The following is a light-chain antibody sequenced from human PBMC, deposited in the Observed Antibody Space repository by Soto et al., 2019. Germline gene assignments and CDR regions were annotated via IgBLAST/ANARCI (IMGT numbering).Light chain of an antibody. CDR1: QSVSSY. CDR2: DAS. Sequence: TLSLSPGEIATLSCRASQSVSSYLAWYQQKPGQAPRLLIYDASNRATGIPARFSGSGSGTDFTLTISSLEPEDFAVYYCQQRSNWPSWTFGQGTKVDIK. CDR3: QQRSNWPSWT. V-gene: IGKV3-11*01. J-gene: IGKJ1*01.